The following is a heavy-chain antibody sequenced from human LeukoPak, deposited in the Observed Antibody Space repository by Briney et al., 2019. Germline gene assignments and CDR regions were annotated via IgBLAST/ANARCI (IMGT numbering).Heavy chain of an antibody. V-gene: IGHV7-4-1*02. CDR3: NYYDSSGYYLFNAFDI. CDR1: GYTFTSYA. Sequence: ASVKVSFKASGYTFTSYAMNWVRQAPGQGLEWMGWINTNTGNPTYAQGFTGRFVFSLDTSVSTAYLQISSLKAEDTAVYYCNYYDSSGYYLFNAFDIWGQGTMVTVSS. CDR2: INTNTGNP. J-gene: IGHJ3*02. D-gene: IGHD3-22*01.